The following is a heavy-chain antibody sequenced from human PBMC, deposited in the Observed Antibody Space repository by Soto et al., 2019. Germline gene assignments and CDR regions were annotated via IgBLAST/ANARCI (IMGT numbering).Heavy chain of an antibody. CDR1: GGTFSSYA. CDR2: IIPIFGTA. J-gene: IGHJ4*02. Sequence: SVKVSCKASGGTFSSYAISWVRQAPGQGLEWMGGIIPIFGTANYAQKFQGRVTITADESTSTAYMELSSLRSEDTAVYYCASRRRDIAAAGTALDYWGQGALVTVSS. D-gene: IGHD6-13*01. V-gene: IGHV1-69*13. CDR3: ASRRRDIAAAGTALDY.